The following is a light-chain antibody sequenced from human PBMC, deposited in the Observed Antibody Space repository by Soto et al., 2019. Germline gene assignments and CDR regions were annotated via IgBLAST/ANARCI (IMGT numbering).Light chain of an antibody. CDR1: RSFRGL. Sequence: EVVLTQSPVTLSLSPGERATLSCRASRSFRGLLAWYQQKPGQAPRLLIYDASNRATGIPARFSGSGSGTDFTLTISSLEPEDFAVYYCQQRSNWPPLITFGQGTRLEIK. V-gene: IGKV3-11*01. J-gene: IGKJ5*01. CDR2: DAS. CDR3: QQRSNWPPLIT.